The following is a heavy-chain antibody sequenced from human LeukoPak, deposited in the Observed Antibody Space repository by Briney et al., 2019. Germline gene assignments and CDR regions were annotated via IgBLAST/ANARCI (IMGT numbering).Heavy chain of an antibody. V-gene: IGHV3-30*02. CDR1: GFTFSSYG. CDR3: AKNYRHSSSSLYFDY. J-gene: IGHJ4*02. CDR2: IRYDGSNK. D-gene: IGHD6-6*01. Sequence: GGSLKLSCVASGFTFSSYGMHWVRQAPGKGLEWVAFIRYDGSNKYYADSVKGRFTISRDNSKNTLYLQMNSLRAEDTAVYYCAKNYRHSSSSLYFDYWGQGTLVTVSS.